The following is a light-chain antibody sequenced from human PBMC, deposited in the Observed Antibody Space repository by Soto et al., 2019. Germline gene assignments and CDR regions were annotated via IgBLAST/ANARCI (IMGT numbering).Light chain of an antibody. CDR3: ASFTRSNTWV. J-gene: IGLJ3*02. V-gene: IGLV2-14*01. CDR2: EVS. Sequence: QSVLTQPASVSGSPGHSITISCTGTSSDVGGFSYVSWFQQHPGKAPKLIIYEVSNRPSGVSIRFSGSKSGNTASLTVSGLQAEDGADYYCASFTRSNTWVIGGGTKLTVL. CDR1: SSDVGGFSY.